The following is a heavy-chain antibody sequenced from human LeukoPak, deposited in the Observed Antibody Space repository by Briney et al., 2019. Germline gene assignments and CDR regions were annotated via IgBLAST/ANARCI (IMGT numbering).Heavy chain of an antibody. CDR3: ARGGEVDGTQHDY. CDR2: INPNSGGT. D-gene: IGHD2-15*01. CDR1: GYTFTGYY. V-gene: IGHV1-2*02. Sequence: ASVKVPCKASGYTFTGYYMHWVRQAPGQGLEWMGWINPNSGGTNYAQKFQGRVTMTRDTSISTAYMELSRLRSDDTAVYYCARGGEVDGTQHDYWGQGTLVTVSS. J-gene: IGHJ4*02.